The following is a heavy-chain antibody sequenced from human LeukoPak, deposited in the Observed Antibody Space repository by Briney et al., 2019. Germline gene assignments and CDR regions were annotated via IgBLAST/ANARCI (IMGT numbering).Heavy chain of an antibody. D-gene: IGHD2-2*01. CDR3: ARRRPARVVQAAIPFDY. CDR1: DGSISSYY. CDR2: VFYSGST. J-gene: IGHJ4*02. V-gene: IGHV4-59*12. Sequence: SETLSVTCTVSDGSISSYYWSWIRQPPGNGLEWIGYVFYSGSTNSNPSLKSRVTISVDTSKNQFSLKLSSVTAADTAVYYCARRRPARVVQAAIPFDYWGQGTLVTVSS.